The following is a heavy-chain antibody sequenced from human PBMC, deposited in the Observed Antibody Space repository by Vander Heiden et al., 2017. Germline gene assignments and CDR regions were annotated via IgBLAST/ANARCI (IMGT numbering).Heavy chain of an antibody. V-gene: IGHV3-13*01. D-gene: IGHD3-22*01. CDR3: ARAYYYDSSGYYYGLQAWYFDL. Sequence: EVQLVESGGGLVQPGGSLRLSCAASGFTSSSYDMHWVRQATGKGLEWVSAIGTAGDTYYPGSVKGRFTISRENAKNSLYLQMNSLRAGDTAVYYCARAYYYDSSGYYYGLQAWYFDLWGRGTLVTVSS. CDR1: GFTSSSYD. J-gene: IGHJ2*01. CDR2: IGTAGDT.